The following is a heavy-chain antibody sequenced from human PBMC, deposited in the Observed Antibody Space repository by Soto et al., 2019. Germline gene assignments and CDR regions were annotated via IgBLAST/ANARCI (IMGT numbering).Heavy chain of an antibody. J-gene: IGHJ3*01. CDR1: GGSISSDAYL. CDR2: IYYSGKT. CDR3: AIASVITQEALA. V-gene: IGHV4-31*03. Sequence: QVHLQESGPGLVTPSATLSLTCSVSGGSISSDAYLWSWVRQHPGKGLEWIGYIYYSGKTYFNPSLRSRLAISMNTSKNHFSLKLTSITAADTAVYYCAIASVITQEALAWGQGTLVTVSS. D-gene: IGHD4-17*01.